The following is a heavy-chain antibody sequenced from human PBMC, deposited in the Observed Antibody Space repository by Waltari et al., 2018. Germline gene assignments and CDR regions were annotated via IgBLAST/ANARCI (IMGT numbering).Heavy chain of an antibody. J-gene: IGHJ4*02. V-gene: IGHV4-59*01. Sequence: QVQLQESGPQLVKPSATLSLTCTVSAGSISSYFWSWIRQPPGKGLEWIGYIHYSGNTNSDTSMKSRVTISMDTSKNQFSLKLSSATAADTAVYYCAAHLRQVTTEFAYWGQGTLVTVSS. CDR3: AAHLRQVTTEFAY. D-gene: IGHD4-17*01. CDR1: AGSISSYF. CDR2: IHYSGNT.